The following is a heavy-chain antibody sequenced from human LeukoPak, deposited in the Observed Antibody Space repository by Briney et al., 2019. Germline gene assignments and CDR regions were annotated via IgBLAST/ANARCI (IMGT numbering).Heavy chain of an antibody. J-gene: IGHJ6*04. CDR2: IYTSVST. Sequence: SQTLSLTCTVSGGSISSNYWSLIRQPAGNGLEWIGRIYTSVSTNYNPSLKSRITMSVDTSNNQLSLKLSSVTAAGTAVYYCAREYCSSTSCYLSDVWGKGTTVTVSS. CDR1: GGSISSNY. CDR3: AREYCSSTSCYLSDV. V-gene: IGHV4-4*07. D-gene: IGHD2-2*01.